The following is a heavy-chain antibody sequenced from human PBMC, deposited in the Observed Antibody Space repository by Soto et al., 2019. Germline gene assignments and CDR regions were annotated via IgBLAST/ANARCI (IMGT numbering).Heavy chain of an antibody. V-gene: IGHV4-34*01. J-gene: IGHJ3*02. Sequence: SETLSLTCAVYGGSFSGYCWSWIRQPPGKGMEWIGKINHSGSTNYNRSLKSRDTISVDTSKNQFTLKRDSVTAADTAVYYCARGGPDAFDNWGQGTLVTVSS. CDR2: INHSGST. CDR1: GGSFSGYC. CDR3: ARGGPDAFDN.